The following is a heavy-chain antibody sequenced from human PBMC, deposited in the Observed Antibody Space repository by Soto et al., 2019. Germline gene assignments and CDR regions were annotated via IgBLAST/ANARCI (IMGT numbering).Heavy chain of an antibody. V-gene: IGHV3-73*01. CDR2: IRSKANSYAT. Sequence: GGSLRLSCAASGFTFSGSAMHWVRQASGKGLEWVGRIRSKANSYATAYAASVKGRFTISRDDSKNTAYLQMNSLKTEDTAVYYCTRLSPAHSGYDLSFDYWGQGTLVTVSS. CDR1: GFTFSGSA. J-gene: IGHJ4*02. CDR3: TRLSPAHSGYDLSFDY. D-gene: IGHD5-12*01.